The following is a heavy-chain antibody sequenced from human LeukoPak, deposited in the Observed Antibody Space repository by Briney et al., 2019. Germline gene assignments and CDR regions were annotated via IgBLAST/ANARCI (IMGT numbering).Heavy chain of an antibody. D-gene: IGHD3-3*01. CDR2: IYHSGST. CDR3: ARKDRISIFGVARDWFFDL. V-gene: IGHV4-30-2*01. Sequence: SQTLSLTCTVSGGSISSGGYYWSWIRQPPGKGLEWIGYIYHSGSTYYSPSLKSRVTISVETSTNQFSLKLSSVTAADTAVYYCARKDRISIFGVARDWFFDLWGRGTLVTVSS. CDR1: GGSISSGGYY. J-gene: IGHJ2*01.